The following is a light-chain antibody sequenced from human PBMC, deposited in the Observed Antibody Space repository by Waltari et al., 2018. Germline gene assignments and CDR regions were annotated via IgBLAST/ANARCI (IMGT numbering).Light chain of an antibody. Sequence: SVLTQPPSVAGAPGQRLTLSCPGSGSNTGAGPVVHWYQQLPRAAPKLLIYGSSTRPLGVPDRFFGSTSGTSASLAITGLQAEDEADYYCQSYDTSLSVVFGGGTKLTVL. CDR2: GSS. J-gene: IGLJ3*02. CDR3: QSYDTSLSVV. CDR1: GSNTGAGPV. V-gene: IGLV1-40*01.